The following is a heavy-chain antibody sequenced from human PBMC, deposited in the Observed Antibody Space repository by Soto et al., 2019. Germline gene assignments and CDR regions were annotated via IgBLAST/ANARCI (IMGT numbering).Heavy chain of an antibody. CDR3: ARRYYYDSSGYSVFDY. CDR1: GFSLSTSGVG. D-gene: IGHD3-22*01. CDR2: IYWDDDK. J-gene: IGHJ4*02. V-gene: IGHV2-5*02. Sequence: QITLKESGPPLVKPTQTLTLTCTFSGFSLSTSGVGVGWIRQPPGKALEWLALIYWDDDKRYSPSLKSRLTITKDTSKNQVVLTMTNMDPVDTATYYCARRYYYDSSGYSVFDYWGQGTLVTVSS.